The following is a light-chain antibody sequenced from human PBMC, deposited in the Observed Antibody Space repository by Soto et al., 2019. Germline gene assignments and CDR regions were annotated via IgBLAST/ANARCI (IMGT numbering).Light chain of an antibody. CDR2: GNS. CDR3: QSYDSSLSGSHVV. Sequence: QSVLTQPPSVSGAPGQRVTISCTGSSSNIGAGYDVHWYQQLPGTAPKLLIYGNSNRPSGVPDRFSGSKSGTSASLAITGRHADDEADYYGQSYDSSLSGSHVVFGGGTKLTVL. J-gene: IGLJ2*01. CDR1: SSNIGAGYD. V-gene: IGLV1-40*01.